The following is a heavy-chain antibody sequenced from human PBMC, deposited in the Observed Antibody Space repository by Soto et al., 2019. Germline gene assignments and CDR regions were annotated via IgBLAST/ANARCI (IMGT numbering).Heavy chain of an antibody. D-gene: IGHD3-10*01. CDR3: ARDKGGAALKGSGMDV. Sequence: QVQVQESGPGLVKPSQTLSLKCSVSGGSIGSRDYYWSWIRQHPEKGLEWLGSIYYNGNTGYNPSLRGRPTMSLDTSMNEFSLKLTSVTAADTAVYYCARDKGGAALKGSGMDVWGQGTTVTVS. CDR1: GGSIGSRDYY. CDR2: IYYNGNT. J-gene: IGHJ6*02. V-gene: IGHV4-31*02.